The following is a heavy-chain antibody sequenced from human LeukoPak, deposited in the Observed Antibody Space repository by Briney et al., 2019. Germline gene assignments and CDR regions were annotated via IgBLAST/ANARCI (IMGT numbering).Heavy chain of an antibody. V-gene: IGHV1-69*04. Sequence: SVKVSCKASGGTFSSYAISWVRQAPGQGLEWMGRIIPILGIANYAQKFQGRVTITADKSTSTAYMELSSLRSEDTAVYYCARDLLRITMVRGVNGYWGQGTLVTVSS. CDR3: ARDLLRITMVRGVNGY. CDR2: IIPILGIA. D-gene: IGHD3-10*01. J-gene: IGHJ4*02. CDR1: GGTFSSYA.